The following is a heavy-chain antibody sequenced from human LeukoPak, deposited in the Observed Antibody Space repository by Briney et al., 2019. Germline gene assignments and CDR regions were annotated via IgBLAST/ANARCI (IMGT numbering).Heavy chain of an antibody. CDR3: ARPLWFGELFTNGAAFDI. CDR2: IYSGGST. V-gene: IGHV3-66*04. D-gene: IGHD3-10*01. J-gene: IGHJ3*02. Sequence: GGSLRLSCAASGFTVSSNYMSWVRQAPGKGLEWVSVIYSGGSTYYADSVKGRFTISRDNSKNTLYLQMNSLRAEDTAVYYCARPLWFGELFTNGAAFDIWGQGTMVTVSS. CDR1: GFTVSSNY.